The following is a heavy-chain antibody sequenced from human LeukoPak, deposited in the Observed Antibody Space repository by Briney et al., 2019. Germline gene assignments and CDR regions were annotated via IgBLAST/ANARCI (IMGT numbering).Heavy chain of an antibody. D-gene: IGHD3-22*01. CDR3: VRALGGGLGKNAYYLAL. V-gene: IGHV1-2*06. CDR1: GYTFTAYY. CDR2: INPNTGDT. J-gene: IGHJ1*01. Sequence: ASVKVSCKTSGYTFTAYYIHWVRQAPGQGLEWMGRINPNTGDTNYAQRFQGRVTMTRDTSTTTAYMTVNRVTSDYTAVYYCVRALGGGLGKNAYYLALGGGGPLVTVSS.